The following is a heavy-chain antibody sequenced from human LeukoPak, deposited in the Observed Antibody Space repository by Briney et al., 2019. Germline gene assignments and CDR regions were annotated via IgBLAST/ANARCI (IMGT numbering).Heavy chain of an antibody. Sequence: SVKVSCKASGGTFSSYAISWLRQPPAKGLEWMGRIIPILGIANSAQKIQGRVTITADKSTSTAYMELRSLRSEDTAVYYCASSSPAVTAFDYWGQGTLVTVSS. D-gene: IGHD2-15*01. J-gene: IGHJ4*02. V-gene: IGHV1-69*04. CDR1: GGTFSSYA. CDR2: IIPILGIA. CDR3: ASSSPAVTAFDY.